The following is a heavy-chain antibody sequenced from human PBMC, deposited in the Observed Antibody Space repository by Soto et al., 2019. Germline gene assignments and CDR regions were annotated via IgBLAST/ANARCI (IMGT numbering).Heavy chain of an antibody. CDR2: ISGSGDNT. J-gene: IGHJ4*02. Sequence: GGSLRLSCAASGFTFSSYAMSWVRQAPGKGLEWVSSISGSGDNTYYADSVKGRFTISRDNSKNTLYLQMNSLRAEDTAVYYCAKVVGTNVQRRPFDYWGQGTLVTVSS. CDR3: AKVVGTNVQRRPFDY. D-gene: IGHD2-8*01. CDR1: GFTFSSYA. V-gene: IGHV3-23*01.